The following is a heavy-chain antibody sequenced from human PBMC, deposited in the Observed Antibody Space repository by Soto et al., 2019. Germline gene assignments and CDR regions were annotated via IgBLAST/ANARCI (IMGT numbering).Heavy chain of an antibody. CDR1: GYTFTAYY. V-gene: IGHV1-2*02. J-gene: IGHJ5*02. D-gene: IGHD3-22*01. Sequence: QVQLVQSGAEVKKPGASVKVSCKASGYTFTAYYMHWLRQAPGQGPEWMGWINPNSGGTNYAQRFQGRVTVTNDTSISTTYMELRSVGSDDTAVYYCARGDFDRSGNYNAGWFAPWGQGTLVTVSS. CDR3: ARGDFDRSGNYNAGWFAP. CDR2: INPNSGGT.